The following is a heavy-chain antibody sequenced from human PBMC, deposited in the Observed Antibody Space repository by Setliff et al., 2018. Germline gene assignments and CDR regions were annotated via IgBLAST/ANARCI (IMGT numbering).Heavy chain of an antibody. D-gene: IGHD6-13*01. CDR1: GGTFSNYA. J-gene: IGHJ4*02. Sequence: SVKVSCKASGGTFSNYAITWVRQAPGQGLEWMGGIIPIFRAANYAQKFQGRVTITTDESTSTAYMELSSLRSEDTAVYYCVTFSSSWDGYWGQGTLVTVSS. V-gene: IGHV1-69*05. CDR3: VTFSSSWDGY. CDR2: IIPIFRAA.